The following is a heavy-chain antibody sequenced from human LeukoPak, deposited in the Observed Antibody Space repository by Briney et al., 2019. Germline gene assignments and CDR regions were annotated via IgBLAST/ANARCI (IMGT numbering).Heavy chain of an antibody. D-gene: IGHD1-26*01. CDR3: AREIKVGATPYFDY. Sequence: GGSLRLSCAASGFTISSYWMHWVRQAPGKGLVWVSRINSDGSSTSYADSVKGRFTISRDNAKNSLYLQMNSLRAEDTAVYYCAREIKVGATPYFDYWGQGTLVTVSS. CDR1: GFTISSYW. V-gene: IGHV3-74*01. CDR2: INSDGSST. J-gene: IGHJ4*02.